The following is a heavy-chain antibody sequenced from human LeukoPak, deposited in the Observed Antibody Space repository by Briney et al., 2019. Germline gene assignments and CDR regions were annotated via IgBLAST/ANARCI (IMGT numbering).Heavy chain of an antibody. D-gene: IGHD3-9*01. CDR3: AHSVRYFDWLGYYFDY. J-gene: IGHJ4*02. V-gene: IGHV2-5*02. CDR1: GFSLTTGGVG. Sequence: SGPTPVKPTQTLTLTCTVSGFSLTTGGVGVGWIRQPPGKALEWLALIYWDDDKRYSPSLRSRLTITKDTSKNQVVLTMTNMDPVDTATYYCAHSVRYFDWLGYYFDYWGQGTLVTVSS. CDR2: IYWDDDK.